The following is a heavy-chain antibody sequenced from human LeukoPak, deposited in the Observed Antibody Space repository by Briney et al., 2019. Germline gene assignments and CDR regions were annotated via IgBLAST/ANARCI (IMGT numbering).Heavy chain of an antibody. CDR3: ARATYYEITYYFHMDV. J-gene: IGHJ6*03. CDR2: IYYTGST. CDR1: GGSISSNY. Sequence: SQTLSLTCSVSGGSISSNYWSWIRQAQGKGLEWIGHIYYTGSTKYNPSLKHRVTISLDTSNNQFSLTLSSVTAADTAVYYCARATYYEITYYFHMDVWGKGTTVTVSS. V-gene: IGHV4-59*01. D-gene: IGHD3-9*01.